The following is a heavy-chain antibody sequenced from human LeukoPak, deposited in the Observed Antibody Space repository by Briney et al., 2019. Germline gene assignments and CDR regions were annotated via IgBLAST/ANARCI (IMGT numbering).Heavy chain of an antibody. J-gene: IGHJ4*02. V-gene: IGHV3-48*01. CDR2: ISSSSNTI. CDR3: ARVGIQLCVEY. D-gene: IGHD5-18*01. CDR1: GFTFSSYS. Sequence: QPGGSLRLSCAASGFTFSSYSMNWVRQAPGKGLEWVSYISSSSNTIYYADSVKGRFTISRDNAKNSLYLQMNSLRAEDTAVYYCARVGIQLCVEYWGQGTLVTVSS.